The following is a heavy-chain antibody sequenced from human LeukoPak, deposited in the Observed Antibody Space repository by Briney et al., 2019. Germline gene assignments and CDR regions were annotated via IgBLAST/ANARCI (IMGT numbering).Heavy chain of an antibody. CDR1: GFTFSGSA. V-gene: IGHV3-73*01. CDR2: IRSKANSYAT. CDR3: TRLRRAVAGFGYYYYYMDV. J-gene: IGHJ6*03. Sequence: PGGSLRLSCAASGFTFSGSAMHWVRQASGKGLEWVGRIRSKANSYATAYAASVKGRFTISRDDSKNTAYLQMNSLKTEDTAVYYCTRLRRAVAGFGYYYYYMDVWGKGTTVTISS. D-gene: IGHD6-19*01.